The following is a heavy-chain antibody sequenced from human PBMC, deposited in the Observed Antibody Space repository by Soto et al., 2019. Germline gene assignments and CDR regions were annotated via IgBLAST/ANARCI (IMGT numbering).Heavy chain of an antibody. D-gene: IGHD5-12*01. CDR2: IYYSGST. V-gene: IGHV4-59*12. CDR1: GGSISSYY. Sequence: PSETLSLTCTVSGGSISSYYWSWIRQPPGKGLEWIGYIYYSGSTNYNPSLKSRATISVDTSKNQFSLKLSSVTAADTAVYYCARAVATFYYYYGMDVWGQGTTVTVSS. CDR3: ARAVATFYYYYGMDV. J-gene: IGHJ6*02.